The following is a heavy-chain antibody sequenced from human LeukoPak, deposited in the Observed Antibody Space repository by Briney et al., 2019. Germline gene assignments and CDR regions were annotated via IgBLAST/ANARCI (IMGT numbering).Heavy chain of an antibody. Sequence: SVKVSCKASGGTFSSYAISWVRQAPGQGLEWMGGIIPIFGTANYAQKFQGRVTITADESTSTAYMELSSLRSEDTAVYYCARGIQLWYTIHYFDYWGQGTLVTVSS. CDR3: ARGIQLWYTIHYFDY. CDR2: IIPIFGTA. V-gene: IGHV1-69*13. D-gene: IGHD5-18*01. CDR1: GGTFSSYA. J-gene: IGHJ4*02.